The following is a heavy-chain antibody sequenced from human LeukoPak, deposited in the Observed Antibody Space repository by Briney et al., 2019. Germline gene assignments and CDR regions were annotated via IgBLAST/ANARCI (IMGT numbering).Heavy chain of an antibody. CDR3: ASSPEDLNDYSNLRFDY. Sequence: PSETLSLACAVSGYSISSGYYWGWIRQPPGKGLEWIGSIYHSGSTYYNPSLKRRVTISVDTSKNPFSLKLSSVTAADTAVYYCASSPEDLNDYSNLRFDYWGQGTLVTVSS. CDR1: GYSISSGYY. J-gene: IGHJ4*02. CDR2: IYHSGST. V-gene: IGHV4-38-2*01. D-gene: IGHD4-11*01.